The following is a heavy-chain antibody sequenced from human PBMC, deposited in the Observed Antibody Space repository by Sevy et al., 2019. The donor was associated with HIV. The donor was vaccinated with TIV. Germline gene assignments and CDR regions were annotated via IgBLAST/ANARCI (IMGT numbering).Heavy chain of an antibody. D-gene: IGHD1-7*01. J-gene: IGHJ6*02. CDR1: GYTFTDDY. CDR3: ARDASGGTTNSGVDV. V-gene: IGHV1-2*06. Sequence: ASVKVSCKASGYTFTDDYLHWVRQAPGQGLEWMGRIYPNSGGTGYAEKFQGRVTMTSDTSISTAYMELRNLRFDDTAVYYRARDASGGTTNSGVDVWGQGTTVTVSS. CDR2: IYPNSGGT.